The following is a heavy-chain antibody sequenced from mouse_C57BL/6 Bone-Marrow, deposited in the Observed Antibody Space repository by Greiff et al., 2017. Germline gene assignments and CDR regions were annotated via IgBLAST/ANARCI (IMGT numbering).Heavy chain of an antibody. D-gene: IGHD1-1*01. J-gene: IGHJ1*03. CDR1: GFTFSDYG. CDR2: ISSGSSTI. Sequence: EVTLVESGGGLVKPGGSLKLSCAASGFTFSDYGMHWVRQAPEKGLEWVAYISSGSSTIYYADTVKGRFTIARDNAKNTLFLQMTSLRSEDTAMYYCARYYGSGLWYFDVWGTGTTVTVSS. V-gene: IGHV5-17*01. CDR3: ARYYGSGLWYFDV.